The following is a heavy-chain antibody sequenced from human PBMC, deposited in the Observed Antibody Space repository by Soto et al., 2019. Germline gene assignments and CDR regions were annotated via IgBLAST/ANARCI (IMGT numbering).Heavy chain of an antibody. J-gene: IGHJ4*02. CDR1: GYTFTSYG. V-gene: IGHV1-18*01. CDR2: ITTDKGKT. Sequence: QVQLVQSGPEVKKPGASVKVSCKTSGYTFTSYGISWVRKAPGQGLEWMGWITTDKGKTTYAQKFQGRVAMTTDTATSTGYMELRSLRSDDTAVYYCATRSPAFDYWGQGTLVTVSS. CDR3: ATRSPAFDY.